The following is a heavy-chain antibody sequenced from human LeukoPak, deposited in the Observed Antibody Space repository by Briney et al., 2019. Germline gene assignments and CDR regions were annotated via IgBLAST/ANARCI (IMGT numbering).Heavy chain of an antibody. Sequence: ASVKVSCKASGYTFTSYGISWVRQAPGQGLEWMGWISAYNGNTNYAQKLQGRVTMTTDTSTGTAYMELRSLRSDDTAVYYCARWGILGYYGSGSYFAFDIWGQGTMVTVSS. D-gene: IGHD3-10*01. CDR3: ARWGILGYYGSGSYFAFDI. J-gene: IGHJ3*02. CDR2: ISAYNGNT. V-gene: IGHV1-18*01. CDR1: GYTFTSYG.